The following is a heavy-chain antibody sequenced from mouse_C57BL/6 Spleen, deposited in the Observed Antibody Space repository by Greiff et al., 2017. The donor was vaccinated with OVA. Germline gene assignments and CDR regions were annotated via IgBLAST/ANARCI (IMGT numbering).Heavy chain of an antibody. J-gene: IGHJ3*01. CDR1: GYAFSSYW. CDR3: ARGSYYGGFAY. D-gene: IGHD1-1*01. CDR2: IYPGDGDT. Sequence: QVQLQQSGAELVKPGASVKISCKASGYAFSSYWMNWVKQRPGKGLEWIGQIYPGDGDTNYNGKFKGKATLTADKSSSTAYMQLSSLTSEASAVYFCARGSYYGGFAYWGQGTLVTVSA. V-gene: IGHV1-80*01.